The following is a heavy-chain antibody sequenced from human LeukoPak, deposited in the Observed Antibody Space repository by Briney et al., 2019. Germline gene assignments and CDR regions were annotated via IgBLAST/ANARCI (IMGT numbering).Heavy chain of an antibody. V-gene: IGHV1-2*06. Sequence: ASLKVSCKTSGYAFTGFYIHWVRQAPGQGLEWMGRMKPKNGGANYSQRFQGRVTMTRDTSMNTAYMELSGLESDDTAIYYCARGGRDTSPYNWFDPWAREPWSPSPQ. CDR1: GYAFTGFY. CDR3: ARGGRDTSPYNWFDP. CDR2: MKPKNGGA. D-gene: IGHD2-2*01. J-gene: IGHJ5*02.